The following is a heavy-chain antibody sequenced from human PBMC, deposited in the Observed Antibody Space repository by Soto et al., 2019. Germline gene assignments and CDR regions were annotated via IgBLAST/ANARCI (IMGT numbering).Heavy chain of an antibody. V-gene: IGHV1-2*04. J-gene: IGHJ6*02. CDR3: ARQYSSGWTYYYGMDV. D-gene: IGHD6-19*01. Sequence: ASVKVSCKASGYTFTGYYMHWVRQAPGQGLEWMGWINPNSGGTNYAQKFQGWVTMTRDTSISTAYMELSRLRSDDTAVYYCARQYSSGWTYYYGMDVWGQGTTVNVSS. CDR2: INPNSGGT. CDR1: GYTFTGYY.